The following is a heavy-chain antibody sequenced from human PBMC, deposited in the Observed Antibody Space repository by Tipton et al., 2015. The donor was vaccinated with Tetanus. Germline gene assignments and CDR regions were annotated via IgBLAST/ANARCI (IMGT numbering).Heavy chain of an antibody. J-gene: IGHJ4*02. Sequence: LVKPTETLSLSCTVYGGSFSGYYWSWIRQPPGKGLEWIGYIYYSGSTNHNPSLKSRVTISVDTSKSQFSLKLSSVPAADTAVYYCARQKRGYSYGAFDYWGQGTLVTVSS. CDR3: ARQKRGYSYGAFDY. V-gene: IGHV4-59*08. CDR2: IYYSGST. CDR1: GGSFSGYY. D-gene: IGHD5-18*01.